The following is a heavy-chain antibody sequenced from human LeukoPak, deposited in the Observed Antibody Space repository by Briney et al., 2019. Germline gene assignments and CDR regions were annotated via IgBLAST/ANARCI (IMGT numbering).Heavy chain of an antibody. CDR2: INHSGST. J-gene: IGHJ4*02. CDR3: ARGSDLRD. Sequence: SETLSLTCAVYGGSFSGYYWSWIRQPPGKGLEWIGEINHSGSTNYNPSHKSRVTISVDTSKNQFSLKLSSVTAADTAVYYCARGSDLRDWGQGTLVTVSS. CDR1: GGSFSGYY. V-gene: IGHV4-34*01. D-gene: IGHD2-21*01.